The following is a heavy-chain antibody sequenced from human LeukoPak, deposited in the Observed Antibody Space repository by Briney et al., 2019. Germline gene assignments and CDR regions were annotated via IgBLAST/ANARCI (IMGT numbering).Heavy chain of an antibody. CDR3: ARHRGSSWYESFDY. CDR1: GGSLSNYY. J-gene: IGHJ4*02. D-gene: IGHD6-13*01. CDR2: MYYGGST. Sequence: SETLSLTCSVSGGSLSNYYWNWIRQLPGKGLEWIGSMYYGGSTNYNPSLKSRVTISVDTSENQFSLKVSSVTAADTAVYYCARHRGSSWYESFDYWGQGILVTVSS. V-gene: IGHV4-59*08.